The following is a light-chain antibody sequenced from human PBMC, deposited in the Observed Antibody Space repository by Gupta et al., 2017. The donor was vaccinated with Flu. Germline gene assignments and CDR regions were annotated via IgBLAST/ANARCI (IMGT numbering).Light chain of an antibody. CDR3: MQALQSPRLA. J-gene: IGKJ4*01. Sequence: CRIRQSHRSSNGDNELEWYMQKPEQSPQPLIYCESTRASGIPDRFSGSGSGTDFTLKISIVEAEDAGVDNCMQALQSPRLAFGGGTKVEIK. V-gene: IGKV2-28*01. CDR2: CES. CDR1: QSHRSSNGDNE.